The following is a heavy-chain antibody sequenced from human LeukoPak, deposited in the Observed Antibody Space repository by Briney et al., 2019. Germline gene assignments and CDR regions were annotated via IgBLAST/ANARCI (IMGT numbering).Heavy chain of an antibody. J-gene: IGHJ4*01. D-gene: IGHD3-22*01. CDR2: INHSGST. CDR1: GGSFSGYY. CDR3: AIPRNYYDGSGYALDY. Sequence: PSETLSLTCAVYGGSFSGYYWSWIRQPPGKGLEWIGEINHSGSTNYNPSLKSRVTISVDTSKNQFSLKLSSATAADTAVYYCAIPRNYYDGSGYALDYWGQEPGSPSPQ. V-gene: IGHV4-34*01.